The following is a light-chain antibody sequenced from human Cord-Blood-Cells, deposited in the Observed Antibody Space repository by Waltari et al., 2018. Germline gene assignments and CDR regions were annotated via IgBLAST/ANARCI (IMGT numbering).Light chain of an antibody. V-gene: IGKV3-11*01. J-gene: IGKJ1*01. CDR2: DAS. CDR1: QSVSSY. Sequence: EIVLTQSTATLSLSPGERATLSCKARQSVSSYLAWCQQTPGQAPRLLICDASNRATGIPARFSGIGSGTVFTLTISSREPEDFAVYYCQQRSNWTGTFGQGTKVQIK. CDR3: QQRSNWTGT.